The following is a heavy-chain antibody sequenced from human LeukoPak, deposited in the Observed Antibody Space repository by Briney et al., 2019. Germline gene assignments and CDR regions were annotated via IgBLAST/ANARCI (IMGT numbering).Heavy chain of an antibody. CDR3: ARGTGNYYGY. J-gene: IGHJ4*02. Sequence: GGSLRLSCAASGFTFSSYAMSWVRQAPGKGLEWVSAISGSGGSTYYADSVKGRFSISRDSAKNTLYLQMNSLRAEDTAVYYCARGTGNYYGYWGQGTLVTVSS. D-gene: IGHD3/OR15-3a*01. CDR2: ISGSGGST. CDR1: GFTFSSYA. V-gene: IGHV3-23*01.